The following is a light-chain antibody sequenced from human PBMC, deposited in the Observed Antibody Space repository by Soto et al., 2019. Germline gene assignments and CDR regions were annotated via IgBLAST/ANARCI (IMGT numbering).Light chain of an antibody. Sequence: HSVLTQPHSMSGAPGQRVTLSCTGSSSNIGAGYDVHGYQQLPGTAPKLLIYGRNNRPSGFPDRFSGSKSDTSASLAITGLQTEDEADYYCQSYDSSRSGGVIFGGGTKLTVL. CDR3: QSYDSSRSGGVI. CDR1: SSNIGAGYD. V-gene: IGLV1-40*01. CDR2: GRN. J-gene: IGLJ2*01.